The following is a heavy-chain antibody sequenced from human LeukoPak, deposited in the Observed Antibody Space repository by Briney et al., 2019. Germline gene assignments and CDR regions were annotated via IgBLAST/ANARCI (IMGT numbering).Heavy chain of an antibody. CDR1: GFTFSSYS. Sequence: PGGSLRLSCAASGFTFSSYSMNWVRQAPGKGLEWVSYISSSSSTIYYADSVKGRFTISRDNAKNSLYLQMNSLRAEDTAVYYCARDRATVANDYWGQGTLVTVSS. V-gene: IGHV3-48*04. J-gene: IGHJ4*02. D-gene: IGHD4-17*01. CDR2: ISSSSSTI. CDR3: ARDRATVANDY.